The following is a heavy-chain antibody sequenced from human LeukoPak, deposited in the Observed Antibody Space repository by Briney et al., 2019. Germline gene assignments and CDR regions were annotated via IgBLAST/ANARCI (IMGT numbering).Heavy chain of an antibody. J-gene: IGHJ4*02. D-gene: IGHD3-22*01. Sequence: SVTVSCTPSGGTFSSYAISCVRQAPAQGLEWMGGIIPIFGTANYAQKFQGRVTITADESTSTAYMELSSLRSEDTAVYYCARDPNDSYYDSSAYQGPGDYWGQGTLVTVSS. CDR1: GGTFSSYA. V-gene: IGHV1-69*01. CDR2: IIPIFGTA. CDR3: ARDPNDSYYDSSAYQGPGDY.